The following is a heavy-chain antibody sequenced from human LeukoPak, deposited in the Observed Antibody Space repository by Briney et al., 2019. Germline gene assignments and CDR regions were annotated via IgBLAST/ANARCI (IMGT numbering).Heavy chain of an antibody. D-gene: IGHD5-18*01. CDR1: GFTFSRYD. V-gene: IGHV3-7*01. Sequence: GGSLRLSCAASGFTFSRYDMSWVRQAPGKGLEWVANINLDGSQKYYVDSLKGRFTISRDNAENSLYLQMDSLRAEDTAVYYCARRLGYSYGNGWDYWGQGTLVTVSS. CDR3: ARRLGYSYGNGWDY. CDR2: INLDGSQK. J-gene: IGHJ4*02.